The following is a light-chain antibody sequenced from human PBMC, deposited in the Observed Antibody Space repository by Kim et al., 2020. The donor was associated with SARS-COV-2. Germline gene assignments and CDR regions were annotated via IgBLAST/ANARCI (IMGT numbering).Light chain of an antibody. J-gene: IGKJ4*01. Sequence: DIQMTQSPSSLSASVGDRVTITCQASQDINNYLNWYQQKAGKAPKLLIYDTSNLETGVPSRFSGSGSGTEFNFTIRSLQPEDIATYFCQQYDNLPLTFGGGTKVDI. CDR3: QQYDNLPLT. V-gene: IGKV1-33*01. CDR2: DTS. CDR1: QDINNY.